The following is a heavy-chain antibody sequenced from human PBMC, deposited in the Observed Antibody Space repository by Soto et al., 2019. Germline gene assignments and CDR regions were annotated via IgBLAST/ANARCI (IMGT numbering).Heavy chain of an antibody. V-gene: IGHV1-18*01. CDR1: GYTFTSYG. CDR3: ARDTGTRYYYGSVD. D-gene: IGHD3-10*01. Sequence: ASVKVSCKASGYTFTSYGISWVRQAPGQGLEWMGWISAYNGNTNYAQKLQGRVTMTTDTSTSTAYMELRSLRSDDTAVYYCARDTGTRYYYGSVDWGQGTLVTVSS. CDR2: ISAYNGNT. J-gene: IGHJ4*02.